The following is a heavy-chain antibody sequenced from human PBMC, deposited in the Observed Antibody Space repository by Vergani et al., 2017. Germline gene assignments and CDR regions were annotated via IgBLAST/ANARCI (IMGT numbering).Heavy chain of an antibody. CDR3: ARDTGGPEGADY. D-gene: IGHD1-14*01. CDR1: GFTFSTYA. J-gene: IGHJ4*02. CDR2: ISTSSSYI. Sequence: EVQLVESGGGLVKPGGSLRLSCAASGFTFSTYAMNWVRQAPGKGLEWVSSISTSSSYIYYADSVKGRFTISRDNAKNSLYLQMNNLRAEDTAVYYCARDTGGPEGADYWGQGTLVTVSS. V-gene: IGHV3-21*02.